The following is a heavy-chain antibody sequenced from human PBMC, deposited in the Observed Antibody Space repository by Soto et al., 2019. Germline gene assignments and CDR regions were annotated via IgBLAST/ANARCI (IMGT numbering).Heavy chain of an antibody. CDR2: IYHSWRT. J-gene: IGHJ5*02. CDR1: GGSISSCGYS. V-gene: IGHV4-30-2*01. D-gene: IGHD2-2*01. Sequence: QLQLQESGSGLVKPSQTLSLTCAVSGGSISSCGYSWSWLRQPPGKGLAWIGYIYHSWRTYYNPSLKSRGTLTVDRSQNQFSLKLSSVTAADTAVYYCARVPDRLGQGTLVTVSS. CDR3: ARVPDR.